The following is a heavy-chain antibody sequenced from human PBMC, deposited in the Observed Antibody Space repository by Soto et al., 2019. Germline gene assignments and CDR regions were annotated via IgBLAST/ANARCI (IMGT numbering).Heavy chain of an antibody. CDR2: IYYSGST. D-gene: IGHD6-19*01. V-gene: IGHV4-59*08. CDR1: GASISSYY. CDR3: SRHAGLGWPPHRFDP. Sequence: SETLSLTCSVSGASISSYYWSWIRQRPGKGLEWIAYIYYSGSTNYNPSLKNRVTISIDTSKTQFSLKLSSVTAADTAVYYCSRHAGLGWPPHRFDPWGQGILVTVSS. J-gene: IGHJ5*02.